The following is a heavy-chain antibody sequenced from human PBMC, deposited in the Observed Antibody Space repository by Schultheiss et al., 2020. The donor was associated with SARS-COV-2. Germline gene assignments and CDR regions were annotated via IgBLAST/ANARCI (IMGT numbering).Heavy chain of an antibody. CDR1: GGTFSSYA. CDR3: ARGASIFGARGV. CDR2: IIPIFGTA. V-gene: IGHV1-69*05. Sequence: SVKVSCKASGGTFSSYAISWVRQAPGQGLEWMGGIIPIFGTANYAQKLQGRVTMTRDTSISTAYMELSRLRSDDTAVYYCARGASIFGARGVWGQGTTVTVSS. D-gene: IGHD3-3*01. J-gene: IGHJ6*02.